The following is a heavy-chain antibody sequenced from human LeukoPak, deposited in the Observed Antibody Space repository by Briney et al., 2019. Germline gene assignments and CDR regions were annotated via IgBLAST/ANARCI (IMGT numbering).Heavy chain of an antibody. J-gene: IGHJ4*02. CDR3: ARGSHYYGSGSYYPFDY. CDR2: IYYSGST. CDR1: GGSISSYY. Sequence: SETLSLTCTVSGGSISSYYWGWIRQPPGKGLEWIGYIYYSGSTNYNPSLKSRVTISVDTSKNQFSLKLSSVTAADTAVYYCARGSHYYGSGSYYPFDYWGQGTLVTVSS. V-gene: IGHV4-59*01. D-gene: IGHD3-10*01.